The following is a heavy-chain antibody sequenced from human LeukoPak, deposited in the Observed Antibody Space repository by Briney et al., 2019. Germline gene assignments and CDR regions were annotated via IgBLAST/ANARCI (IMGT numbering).Heavy chain of an antibody. CDR1: GVSVSDGRYY. CDR3: ATPYCSTISCLDVFNM. V-gene: IGHV4-31*03. J-gene: IGHJ3*02. D-gene: IGHD2-2*01. CDR2: KYFSGSA. Sequence: PPETLSLTCNVSGVSVSDGRYYWTWIRQRPGKGLEWIGYKYFSGSAKYNPSLKSRLTISIDSSRNQFSLQLSSVTAADTATYYCATPYCSTISCLDVFNMWGQGTRVTVSS.